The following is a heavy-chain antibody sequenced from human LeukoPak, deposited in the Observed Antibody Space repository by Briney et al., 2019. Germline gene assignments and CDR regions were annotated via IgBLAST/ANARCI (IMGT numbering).Heavy chain of an antibody. J-gene: IGHJ5*02. CDR3: AREKRPTVWSGYYSGWFDP. V-gene: IGHV4-31*03. D-gene: IGHD3-3*01. CDR1: GGSISSGGYY. Sequence: SQTLSLTCTVSGGSISSGGYYWSWIRRHPGKGLEWIGSIYYSGSTYYNPSLKRRVTISVDTSKNQFSLKLSSVTAADTAVYYCAREKRPTVWSGYYSGWFDPWGQGTLVTVSS. CDR2: IYYSGST.